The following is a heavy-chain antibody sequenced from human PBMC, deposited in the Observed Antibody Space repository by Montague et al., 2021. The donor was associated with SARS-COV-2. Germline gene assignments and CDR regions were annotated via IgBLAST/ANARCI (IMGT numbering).Heavy chain of an antibody. Sequence: SETLSLTCTVSGGSISSSSHYWGWIRQPPGKGLEWIGSIYYSGSTYYNPPLKSRVTISVDTSKNQFSLKLSSVTAADTAVYYCATYYDILTGYYIDAFDIWGQGTMVTVSS. J-gene: IGHJ3*02. V-gene: IGHV4-39*01. CDR1: GGSISSSSHY. CDR2: IYYSGST. D-gene: IGHD3-9*01. CDR3: ATYYDILTGYYIDAFDI.